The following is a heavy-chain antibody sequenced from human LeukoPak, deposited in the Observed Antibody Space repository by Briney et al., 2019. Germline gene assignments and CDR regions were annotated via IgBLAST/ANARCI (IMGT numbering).Heavy chain of an antibody. J-gene: IGHJ4*02. Sequence: SETLSLTCTVSGGSISSSSYYWGWIRQPPGKGLEWIGSIYYSGSTYYNPSLKSRVTISVDTSKNQFSLKLSSVTAAGAAVYYCARLTTAAAHFDYWGQGTLVTVSS. V-gene: IGHV4-39*01. CDR3: ARLTTAAAHFDY. D-gene: IGHD2-2*01. CDR1: GGSISSSSYY. CDR2: IYYSGST.